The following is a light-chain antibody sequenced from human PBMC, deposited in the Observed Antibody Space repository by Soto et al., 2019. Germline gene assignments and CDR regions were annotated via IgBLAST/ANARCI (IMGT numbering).Light chain of an antibody. CDR3: SSYTNINTRACV. CDR2: EVT. V-gene: IGLV2-14*01. Sequence: QSVLTQPASVSGSSGQSITISCTGTSGDIGSYNSVSWYQQHPGKAPKLIIHEVTDRPSGVSNRFSGSKSGNTASLTISGLQAEDEAEYYCSSYTNINTRACVFGTGTKVTVL. CDR1: SGDIGSYNS. J-gene: IGLJ1*01.